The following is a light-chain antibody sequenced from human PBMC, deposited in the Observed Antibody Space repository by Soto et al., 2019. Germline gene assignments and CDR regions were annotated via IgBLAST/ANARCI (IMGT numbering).Light chain of an antibody. V-gene: IGKV3-20*01. Sequence: EIVLTQSPGTLALSPGEGATLSCRASQSVSKYLAWYQQKPGQAPRLLIYGASSRATGIPDSFSGSGSGTDFTLTISRLEPEDFAVYYCQQYGGSTQTFGQGTKLDI. CDR3: QQYGGSTQT. J-gene: IGKJ1*01. CDR2: GAS. CDR1: QSVSKY.